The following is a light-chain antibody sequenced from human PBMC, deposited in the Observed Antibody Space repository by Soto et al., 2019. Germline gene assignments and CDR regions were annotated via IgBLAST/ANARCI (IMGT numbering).Light chain of an antibody. CDR3: QKYDSAPT. CDR1: QDISNY. CDR2: SAS. J-gene: IGKJ1*01. V-gene: IGKV1-27*01. Sequence: DIQMTQSPSSLSASVGDRVTITWRTSQDISNYLAWYQQKPGTVPKLLIHSASTLQSGVPSRFSDSGSGTDFTLTISSLQPEDVASYYCQKYDSAPTFGPGTKVDI.